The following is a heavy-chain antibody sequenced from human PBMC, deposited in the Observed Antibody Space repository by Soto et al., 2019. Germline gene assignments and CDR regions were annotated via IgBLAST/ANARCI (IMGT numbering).Heavy chain of an antibody. V-gene: IGHV4-59*08. D-gene: IGHD6-13*01. CDR3: ARHGIAAAGFDY. J-gene: IGHJ4*02. CDR2: IYYSGST. Sequence: SETLSLTWAVDGGSFRGYDWSWIRQPPGKGLEWIGYIYYSGSTNYNPSLKSRVTISVDTSKNQFSLKLSSVTAADTAVYYCARHGIAAAGFDYWGQGTLVTVSS. CDR1: GGSFRGYD.